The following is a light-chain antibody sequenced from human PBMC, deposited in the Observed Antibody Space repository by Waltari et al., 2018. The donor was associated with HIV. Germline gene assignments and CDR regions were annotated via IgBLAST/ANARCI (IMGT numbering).Light chain of an antibody. CDR1: SSNIGSNT. V-gene: IGLV1-44*01. J-gene: IGLJ2*01. Sequence: QSVLTQPPSASGTPGQRVTISCSGRSSNIGSNTVNWYQQLPRTTTKLLMYSNNQRPSGVPDRFSGSKSGTSASLAINGLQSEDEADYYCAAWDDSLNGVVFGGGTKLTVL. CDR2: SNN. CDR3: AAWDDSLNGVV.